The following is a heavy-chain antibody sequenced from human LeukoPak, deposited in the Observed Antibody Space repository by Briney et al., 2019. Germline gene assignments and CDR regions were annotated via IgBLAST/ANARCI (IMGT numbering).Heavy chain of an antibody. V-gene: IGHV1-2*02. Sequence: ASVKVSCKTSGYTFTDYYMHWVRQAPGQGLEWMGWINPNSGGTNYAQKFQGRVTMTRDTSISTAYMELSRLRSDDTAVYYCARGLRMDGGSIAAPNWYFDLWGRGTLVTVSS. J-gene: IGHJ2*01. CDR3: ARGLRMDGGSIAAPNWYFDL. D-gene: IGHD6-6*01. CDR2: INPNSGGT. CDR1: GYTFTDYY.